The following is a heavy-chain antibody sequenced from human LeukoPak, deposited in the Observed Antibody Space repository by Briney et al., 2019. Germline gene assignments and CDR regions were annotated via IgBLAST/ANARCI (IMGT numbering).Heavy chain of an antibody. D-gene: IGHD3-9*01. V-gene: IGHV1-69*13. Sequence: SVEVSCKASGGTFSSYAISWVRQAPGQGLEWMGGIIPIFGTANYAQKFQGRVTITADESTSTAYMELSSLRSEDTAVYYCASRDRPYYDILTGYPYWGQGTLVTVSS. CDR1: GGTFSSYA. CDR3: ASRDRPYYDILTGYPY. CDR2: IIPIFGTA. J-gene: IGHJ4*02.